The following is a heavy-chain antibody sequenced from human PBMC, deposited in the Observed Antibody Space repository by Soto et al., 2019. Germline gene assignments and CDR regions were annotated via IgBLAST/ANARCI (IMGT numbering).Heavy chain of an antibody. CDR2: ISYDGLKK. D-gene: IGHD4-17*01. Sequence: QLQVVESGGGVVQPGRSLRLSCAASGFTFTNYAMHWVRQAPGKGLEWVAVISYDGLKKYYADSVKGRFTISRDNSKSTVYLQINSLRTEDTAVYYCARDHDYGILFYYGMDVWGQGTTVTVSS. V-gene: IGHV3-30-3*01. CDR3: ARDHDYGILFYYGMDV. J-gene: IGHJ6*02. CDR1: GFTFTNYA.